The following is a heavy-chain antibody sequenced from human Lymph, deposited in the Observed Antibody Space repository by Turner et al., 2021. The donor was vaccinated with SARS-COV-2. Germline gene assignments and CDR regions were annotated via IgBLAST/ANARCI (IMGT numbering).Heavy chain of an antibody. V-gene: IGHV3-43*02. D-gene: IGHD2-15*01. CDR2: ISGDGGGT. J-gene: IGHJ4*02. Sequence: EVQLVESGGGVVQPGGSLRLSCAASGFTLDDYAMHWVRQAPGKGLEWFSLISGDGGGTYYADSVKGRFTISRDNSKNSLSLQMNSLRAEDTALYYCAKDPGYCSGGSCYSRTYFDFWGQGTLVTVSA. CDR1: GFTLDDYA. CDR3: AKDPGYCSGGSCYSRTYFDF.